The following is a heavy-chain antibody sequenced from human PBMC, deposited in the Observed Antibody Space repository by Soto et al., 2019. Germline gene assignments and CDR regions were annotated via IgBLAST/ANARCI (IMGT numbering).Heavy chain of an antibody. CDR3: AKGIAAATYYYCYAMDV. D-gene: IGHD6-13*01. J-gene: IGHJ6*02. CDR2: ISGSGGST. Sequence: VGSLTLSCAASGFTFSSYAMSWVRQAPGKGLEWVSAISGSGGSTYYADSVKGRFTISRDNSKNTLYLQMNSLRAEDTAVYYCAKGIAAATYYYCYAMDVWGQGTTVTVSS. V-gene: IGHV3-23*01. CDR1: GFTFSSYA.